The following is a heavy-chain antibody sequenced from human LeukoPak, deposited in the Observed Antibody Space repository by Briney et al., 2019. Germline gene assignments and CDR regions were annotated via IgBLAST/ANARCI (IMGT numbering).Heavy chain of an antibody. D-gene: IGHD3-10*01. CDR1: GFTFSSYA. J-gene: IGHJ4*02. V-gene: IGHV3-23*01. CDR3: AKDDYGSGTPTDY. CDR2: ISGSGGST. Sequence: GGSLRLSCAASGFTFSSYAMSWVRQAPGKGLEWVSAISGSGGSTYYADAVKGRFTISRDNSKNTLYLQMNSLRAEDTAVYYCAKDDYGSGTPTDYWGQGTLVTVSS.